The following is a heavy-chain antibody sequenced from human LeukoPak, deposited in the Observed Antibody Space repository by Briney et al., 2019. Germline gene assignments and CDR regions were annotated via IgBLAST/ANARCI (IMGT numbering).Heavy chain of an antibody. CDR2: INPSGGST. V-gene: IGHV1-46*01. CDR1: GYTFTSYY. CDR3: AREWAYDSSGYYYGVSYAFDI. Sequence: ASVKVSCKASGYTFTSYYMHWVRQAPGQGLEWMGIINPSGGSTSYAQKSQGRVTMTRDTSTSTVYMELSSLRSEDTAVYYCAREWAYDSSGYYYGVSYAFDIWGQGTMVTVSS. D-gene: IGHD3-22*01. J-gene: IGHJ3*02.